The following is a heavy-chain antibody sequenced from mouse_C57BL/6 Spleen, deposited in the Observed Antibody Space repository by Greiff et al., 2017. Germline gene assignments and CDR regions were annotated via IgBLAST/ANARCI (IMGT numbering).Heavy chain of an antibody. D-gene: IGHD2-4*01. CDR3: TRDRGDYDPFDY. V-gene: IGHV5-9-1*02. J-gene: IGHJ2*01. Sequence: EVQLVESGEGLVKPGGSLKLSCAASGFTFSSYAMSWVRQTPEKRLEWVAYISSGGDYIYYADTVKGRFTISRDNARNTLYLQMSSLESEDTAMYYCTRDRGDYDPFDYWGKGTTLTVSS. CDR2: ISSGGDYI. CDR1: GFTFSSYA.